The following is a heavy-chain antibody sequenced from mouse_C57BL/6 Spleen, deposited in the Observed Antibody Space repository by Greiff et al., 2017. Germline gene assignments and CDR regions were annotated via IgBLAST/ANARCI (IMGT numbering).Heavy chain of an antibody. CDR1: GYTFTSYW. CDR3: ARGAGYYFDY. Sequence: QVHVKQPGAELVRPGSSVKLSCKASGYTFTSYWMHWVKQRPIQGLEWIGNIDPSDSETHYNQKFKDKATLTVDKSSSTAYMQLSSLTSEDSAVYYCARGAGYYFDYWGQGTTLTVSS. V-gene: IGHV1-52*01. D-gene: IGHD3-3*01. J-gene: IGHJ2*01. CDR2: IDPSDSET.